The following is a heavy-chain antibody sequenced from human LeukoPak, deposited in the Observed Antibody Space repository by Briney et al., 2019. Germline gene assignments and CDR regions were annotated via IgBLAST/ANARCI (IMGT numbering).Heavy chain of an antibody. Sequence: SETLSLTCTVSGGSISTYYWSWIRQPPGKGLEWIGYIYYSGSTNYNPSLKSRVTISVDTSKNQISLKLNSVTAADTAVYYCARGSTYYDFWSGYPAALGMDVWGQGTTVTVSS. CDR3: ARGSTYYDFWSGYPAALGMDV. D-gene: IGHD3-3*01. CDR2: IYYSGST. V-gene: IGHV4-59*01. J-gene: IGHJ6*02. CDR1: GGSISTYY.